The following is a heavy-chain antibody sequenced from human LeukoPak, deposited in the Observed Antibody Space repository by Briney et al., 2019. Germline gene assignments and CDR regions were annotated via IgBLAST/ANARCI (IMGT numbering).Heavy chain of an antibody. CDR3: ARNGLVRAYYMDV. CDR2: ISSGSSAI. J-gene: IGHJ6*03. CDR1: GFTFTTYS. Sequence: GGSLRLSCEASGFTFTTYSMTWVRQAPGKGLEWVSIISSGSSAIFSADALKGRFTISRDDAKNLLYLDMNSLRAEDTAVYYCARNGLVRAYYMDVWGKGTTVTVSS. D-gene: IGHD6-19*01. V-gene: IGHV3-21*01.